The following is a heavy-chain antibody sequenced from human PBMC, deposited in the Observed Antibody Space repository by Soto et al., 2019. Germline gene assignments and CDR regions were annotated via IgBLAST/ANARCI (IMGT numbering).Heavy chain of an antibody. CDR1: GFTFGDYA. J-gene: IGHJ4*02. CDR3: TRDAVGYCSSISCYYQV. CDR2: IRSKAYGGTT. D-gene: IGHD2-2*01. V-gene: IGHV3-49*03. Sequence: PGGSLRLSCTASGFTFGDYAMSWFRQAPGKGLEWVGFIRSKAYGGTTEYAASVKGRFTISRDDSKSIAYLQMNSLKTEDTAVYYCTRDAVGYCSSISCYYQVWGQGTLVTVSS.